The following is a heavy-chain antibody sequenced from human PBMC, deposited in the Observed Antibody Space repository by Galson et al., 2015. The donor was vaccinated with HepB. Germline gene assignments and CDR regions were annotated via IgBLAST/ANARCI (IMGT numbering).Heavy chain of an antibody. V-gene: IGHV3-53*01. CDR2: IYSGGST. J-gene: IGHJ6*02. Sequence: SLRLSCAASGLTVSTNHMNWVRQAPGKGLEWVSVIYSGGSTYYADSVKGRFTISRDNSKNTLYLQMNSLRAEDTAVYYCARGDYGDYVDYYYYGMDVWGQGTTVTVSS. D-gene: IGHD4-17*01. CDR3: ARGDYGDYVDYYYYGMDV. CDR1: GLTVSTNH.